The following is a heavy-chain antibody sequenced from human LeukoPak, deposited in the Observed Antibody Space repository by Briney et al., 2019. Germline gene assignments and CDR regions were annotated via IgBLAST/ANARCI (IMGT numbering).Heavy chain of an antibody. Sequence: GGSLRLSCAASGFTFSSFEMNWVRQAPGTGLEWVSYISTSGSTIYYADSVKGRFTISRDNANNSLSLHMNGLRVEDTAIYYYVRDETFSAWGQGTLVTVSS. V-gene: IGHV3-48*03. J-gene: IGHJ5*02. CDR1: GFTFSSFE. CDR3: VRDETFSA. CDR2: ISTSGSTI. D-gene: IGHD3-16*01.